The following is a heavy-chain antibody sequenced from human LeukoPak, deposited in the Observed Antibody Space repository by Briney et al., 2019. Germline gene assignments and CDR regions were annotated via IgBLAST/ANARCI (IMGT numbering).Heavy chain of an antibody. CDR3: ARQEMATITGCDY. D-gene: IGHD5-24*01. J-gene: IGHJ4*02. V-gene: IGHV1-8*01. Sequence: ASVKVSCKASGYTFTSYDINWVRQAPGQGLEWMGWMNPNSGNTGYAQKFQGRVTMTRNTSISTAYMELSSLRSEDTAVYYCARQEMATITGCDYWGQGTLVTVSS. CDR2: MNPNSGNT. CDR1: GYTFTSYD.